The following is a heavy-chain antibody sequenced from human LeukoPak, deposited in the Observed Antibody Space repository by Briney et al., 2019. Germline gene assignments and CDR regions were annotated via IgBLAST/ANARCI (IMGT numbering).Heavy chain of an antibody. D-gene: IGHD3-22*01. CDR2: IYYSGST. CDR3: ARRGVYYESYGSYLVSSSDAFDI. Sequence: SETLSLTCTVSGGSISSSSYYWGWIRQPPGKGLEWIGSIYYSGSTYYNPSLKSRVSVSVDTSKKQVSLKLSSVTAADTAVYYCARRGVYYESYGSYLVSSSDAFDIWGQGTMVTVSS. V-gene: IGHV4-39*07. J-gene: IGHJ3*02. CDR1: GGSISSSSYY.